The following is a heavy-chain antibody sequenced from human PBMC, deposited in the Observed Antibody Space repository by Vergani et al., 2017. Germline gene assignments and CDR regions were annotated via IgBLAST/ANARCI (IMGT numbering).Heavy chain of an antibody. CDR2: INTNTGNP. CDR1: GYTFTTYG. D-gene: IGHD2-2*01. J-gene: IGHJ6*02. V-gene: IGHV7-4-1*02. Sequence: QVQLVQSGAEVKKPGASVKVSCQASGYTFTTYGISWVRQAPGQGLEWMGWINTNTGNPTYAQGFTGRFVFSLDTSVSTAYLQISSLKAEDTAVYYCARASLYCSSTSCYVDYYYYGMDVWGQGTTVTVSS. CDR3: ARASLYCSSTSCYVDYYYYGMDV.